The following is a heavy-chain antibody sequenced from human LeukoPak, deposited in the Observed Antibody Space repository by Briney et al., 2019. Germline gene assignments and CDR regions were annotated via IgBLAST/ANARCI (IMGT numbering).Heavy chain of an antibody. J-gene: IGHJ5*02. D-gene: IGHD1-1*01. CDR3: ARLTTGTPYWFDP. CDR2: ISGSGGST. V-gene: IGHV3-23*01. Sequence: GGSPRLSCAASGFTFSSYAMSWVRQAPGKGLEWVSAISGSGGSTYYADSVKGRFTISRDNSKNTLYLQMNSLRAEDTAVYYCARLTTGTPYWFDPWGQGTLVTVSS. CDR1: GFTFSSYA.